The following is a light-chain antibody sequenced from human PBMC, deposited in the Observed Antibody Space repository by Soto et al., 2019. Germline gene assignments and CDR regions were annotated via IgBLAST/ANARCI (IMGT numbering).Light chain of an antibody. CDR3: VLSLGSGIWM. CDR2: GTN. CDR1: SGSVSSNYH. Sequence: QTVVTQEPSFSVFPGGTVTLTCGLSSGSVSSNYHPSWYQQTPGQPPRTLIYGTNIRSVGVPDRFSGSILGNKAALTITGAQADDDSDYYCVLSLGSGIWMFGGGTQLTVL. J-gene: IGLJ3*02. V-gene: IGLV8-61*01.